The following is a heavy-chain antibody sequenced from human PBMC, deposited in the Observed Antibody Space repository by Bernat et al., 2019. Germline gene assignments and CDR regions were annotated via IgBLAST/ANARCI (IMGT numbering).Heavy chain of an antibody. D-gene: IGHD2-15*01. CDR1: GGTFSRYA. CDR2: IIPILGTA. J-gene: IGHJ6*02. Sequence: QVQLVQSGAEVKKPGSSVKVSCKASGGTFSRYAISWVRQAPGQGLEWMGGIIPILGTANYAQKFQGRVTITADKSTSTAYMGLNSLRSEDTAVYYCAREQEGSSGGYYGMDVWGQGATVTVSS. V-gene: IGHV1-69*06. CDR3: AREQEGSSGGYYGMDV.